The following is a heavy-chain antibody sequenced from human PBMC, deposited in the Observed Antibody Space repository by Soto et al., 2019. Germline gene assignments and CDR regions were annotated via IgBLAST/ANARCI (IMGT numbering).Heavy chain of an antibody. D-gene: IGHD1-26*01. V-gene: IGHV2-26*01. J-gene: IGHJ4*02. CDR2: IFWNDER. CDR3: ARAVREVLPIYYFDS. CDR1: GFSLSKARMG. Sequence: QVNLKESGPVLVKPTETLTLTCTVSGFSLSKARMGVSWIRQPPGKALEWLAHIFWNDERSYNTSLKNRLTISKDTSKSQVGLTLTNVDPVDTGTYFCARAVREVLPIYYFDSWGQGTLVTVSS.